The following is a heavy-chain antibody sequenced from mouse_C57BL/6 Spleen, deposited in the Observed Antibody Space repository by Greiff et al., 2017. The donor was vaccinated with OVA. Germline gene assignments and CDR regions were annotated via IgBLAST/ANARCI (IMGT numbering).Heavy chain of an antibody. J-gene: IGHJ4*01. CDR1: GFSLTSYG. V-gene: IGHV2-2*01. CDR3: ASYDYGAMDY. Sequence: VKLKESGPGLVQPSQSLSITCTVSGFSLTSYGVHWVRQSPGKGLEWLGVIWSGGSTDYNAAFISRLSISKDNSKSQVFFKMNSLPADDTAIYYCASYDYGAMDYWGQGTSVTVSS. CDR2: IWSGGST. D-gene: IGHD2-4*01.